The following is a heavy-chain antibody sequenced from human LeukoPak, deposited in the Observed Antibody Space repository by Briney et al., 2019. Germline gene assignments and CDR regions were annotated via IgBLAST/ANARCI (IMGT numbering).Heavy chain of an antibody. J-gene: IGHJ4*02. D-gene: IGHD7-27*01. Sequence: SETLSLTCTVSGGSINNYYWSWIRQPPGKGLELIGYIYYSGSTNYNPSLKSRVTISVDTSKNQFSLNLSSVTAADTAVYYCARRSGGGWGYYFDYWGQGTLVTVSS. V-gene: IGHV4-59*08. CDR2: IYYSGST. CDR1: GGSINNYY. CDR3: ARRSGGGWGYYFDY.